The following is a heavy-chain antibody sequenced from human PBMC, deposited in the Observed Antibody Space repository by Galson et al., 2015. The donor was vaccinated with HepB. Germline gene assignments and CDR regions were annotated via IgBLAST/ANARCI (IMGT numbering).Heavy chain of an antibody. CDR1: GGTFSSYA. CDR3: ASRRGNDILTGYLGGFDY. Sequence: SVKVSCKASGGTFSSYAISWVRQAPGQGLEWMGGIIPILGIANYAQKFQGRVTITADKSTSTAYMELSSLRSEDTAVYYCASRRGNDILTGYLGGFDYWGQGTLVTVSS. D-gene: IGHD3-9*01. CDR2: IIPILGIA. J-gene: IGHJ4*02. V-gene: IGHV1-69*10.